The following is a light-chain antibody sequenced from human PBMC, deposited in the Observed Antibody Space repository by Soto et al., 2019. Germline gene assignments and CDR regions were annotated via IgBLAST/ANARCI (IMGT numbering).Light chain of an antibody. V-gene: IGKV1-12*01. J-gene: IGKJ5*01. Sequence: DIQMTQSPSSVSASVGDTVTITCRASQHVNNWLAWYQQKPGAAPKLLIYGASTLDSGVPSRFRGSGSGTDFTLAIISLEPEEFATYFCQQAGGVHTFGQGTRLDIK. CDR1: QHVNNW. CDR2: GAS. CDR3: QQAGGVHT.